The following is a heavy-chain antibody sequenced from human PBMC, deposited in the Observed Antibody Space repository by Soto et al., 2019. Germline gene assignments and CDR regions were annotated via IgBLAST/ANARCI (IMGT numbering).Heavy chain of an antibody. D-gene: IGHD2-2*02. V-gene: IGHV3-30*03. CDR3: ARGPRYCSGTSCYTIDY. Sequence: GGSLRLSCTASGIAFNTHAMHWVRHAPGKXLEWVAVISYGGANKYYADSVRGRFTISRDNSENTLFLQMSSLRPEDTAVYYCARGPRYCSGTSCYTIDYWGQGTLVTVSS. CDR2: ISYGGANK. CDR1: GIAFNTHA. J-gene: IGHJ4*02.